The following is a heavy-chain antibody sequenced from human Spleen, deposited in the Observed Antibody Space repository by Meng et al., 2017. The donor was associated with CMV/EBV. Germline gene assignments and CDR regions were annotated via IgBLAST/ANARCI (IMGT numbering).Heavy chain of an antibody. Sequence: GESLKISCAASGFTFDDYAMHWVRQAPGKGLEWVSGINRNGGSTDYAESVKGRFTISRDNAKKSLYLQMNSLKAEDTALYYCARDVNWGEGYWGQGTLVTVSS. CDR2: INRNGGST. V-gene: IGHV3-20*04. CDR3: ARDVNWGEGY. D-gene: IGHD7-27*01. CDR1: GFTFDDYA. J-gene: IGHJ4*02.